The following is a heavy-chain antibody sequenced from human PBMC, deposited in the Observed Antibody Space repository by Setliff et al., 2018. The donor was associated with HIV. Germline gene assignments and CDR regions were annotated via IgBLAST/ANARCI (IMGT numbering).Heavy chain of an antibody. CDR3: VTVVQDDLGVVLFDY. Sequence: SETLSLTCTVSGGSVISSSYYWGWIRQPPGKGLEWIGTMYYRGTTYNNPSLKSRVTFSADASKNQFSLKLSSVTAADTAIYYCVTVVQDDLGVVLFDYWGQGTLVTVSS. J-gene: IGHJ4*02. D-gene: IGHD3-3*01. CDR1: GGSVISSSYY. V-gene: IGHV4-39*01. CDR2: MYYRGTT.